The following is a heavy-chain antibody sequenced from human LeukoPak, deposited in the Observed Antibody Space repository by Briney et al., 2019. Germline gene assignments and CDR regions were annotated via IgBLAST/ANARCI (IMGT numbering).Heavy chain of an antibody. CDR1: GGSISSSSYY. CDR3: ARTPPTYYYDSSGQPFDY. D-gene: IGHD3-22*01. J-gene: IGHJ4*02. Sequence: PSETLSPTCTVSGGSISSSSYYWGWIRQPPGKGLEWIGSIYYSGSTYYNPSLKSRVTISVDTSKNQFSLKLSSVTAADTAVYYCARTPPTYYYDSSGQPFDYWGQGTLVTVSS. V-gene: IGHV4-39*01. CDR2: IYYSGST.